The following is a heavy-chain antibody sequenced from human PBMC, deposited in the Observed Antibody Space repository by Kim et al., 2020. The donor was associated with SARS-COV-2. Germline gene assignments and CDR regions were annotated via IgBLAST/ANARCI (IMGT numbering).Heavy chain of an antibody. V-gene: IGHV3-23*01. CDR1: GFTFSSYA. CDR3: AKKSRYDSSGYSDY. J-gene: IGHJ4*02. CDR2: ISGSGGST. Sequence: GGSLRLSCAASGFTFSSYAMSWVRQAPGKGLEWVSAISGSGGSTYYADSVKGRFTISRDNSKNTLYLQMNSLRAEDTALYYCAKKSRYDSSGYSDYWGQGTLVTVSS. D-gene: IGHD3-22*01.